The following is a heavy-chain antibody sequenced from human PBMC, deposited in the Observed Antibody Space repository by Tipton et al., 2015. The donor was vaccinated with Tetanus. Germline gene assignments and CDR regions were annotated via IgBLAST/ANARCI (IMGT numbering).Heavy chain of an antibody. CDR2: ISSSSSYI. J-gene: IGHJ5*02. CDR3: ARSGSPSRYLGEWRYWGLDP. CDR1: GFTFSSYT. D-gene: IGHD3-10*01. Sequence: SLRLSCAASGFTFSSYTMNWVRQAPGKGLEWVSSISSSSSYIYYADSVKGRFTISRDNAKNSLWLQMGGLRAEDTAVYYCARSGSPSRYLGEWRYWGLDPWGQGTLVTVSS. V-gene: IGHV3-21*01.